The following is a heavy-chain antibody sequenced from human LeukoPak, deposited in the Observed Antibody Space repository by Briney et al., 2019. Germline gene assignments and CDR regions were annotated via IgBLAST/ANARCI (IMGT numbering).Heavy chain of an antibody. D-gene: IGHD3-9*01. V-gene: IGHV1-8*01. CDR1: GYTFTSYD. Sequence: ASVKVSCKASGYTFTSYDINWVRQATGQGLEWMGWMNPNSGNTGYAQKFQGRVTMTRNTSISTAYMELSSLRPEDTAVYYCARNSILTGYYQYNWFDPWGQGTLVTVSS. CDR2: MNPNSGNT. J-gene: IGHJ5*02. CDR3: ARNSILTGYYQYNWFDP.